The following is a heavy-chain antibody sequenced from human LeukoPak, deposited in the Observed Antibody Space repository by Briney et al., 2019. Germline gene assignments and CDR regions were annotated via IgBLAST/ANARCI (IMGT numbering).Heavy chain of an antibody. D-gene: IGHD2-2*01. CDR1: GDTFTSYY. CDR3: AREAPSTCYFGY. J-gene: IGHJ4*02. V-gene: IGHV1-46*01. Sequence: ASVKVSCKASGDTFTSYYIHWVRQAPGQGLEWMGIINPSGNITTYIQKFQGRVIMTSDASSSTVYMELSSLTSEDTAVYYCAREAPSTCYFGYWGQGNLVTVSS. CDR2: INPSGNIT.